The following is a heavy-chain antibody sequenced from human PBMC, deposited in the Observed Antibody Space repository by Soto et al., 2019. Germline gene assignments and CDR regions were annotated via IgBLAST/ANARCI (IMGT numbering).Heavy chain of an antibody. D-gene: IGHD3-10*01. J-gene: IGHJ6*02. Sequence: QVLLVQSGPEVKKPGSSVKVSCKASGGTFNNYAINWVRQAPGKGLEWMGGIIPTFGTGNHAQKFQGRVTITADESTTTAYMELNILRSEATAIYYCASFDGTLVRGGRSSPYEMGVWGQGTTVIVSS. CDR3: ASFDGTLVRGGRSSPYEMGV. CDR1: GGTFNNYA. CDR2: IIPTFGTG. V-gene: IGHV1-69*01.